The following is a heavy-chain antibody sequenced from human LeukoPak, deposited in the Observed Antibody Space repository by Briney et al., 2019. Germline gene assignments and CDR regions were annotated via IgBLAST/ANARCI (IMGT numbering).Heavy chain of an antibody. CDR1: GGSVTSGSYY. CDR2: IHYSGST. V-gene: IGHV4-61*01. J-gene: IGHJ4*02. Sequence: SETLSLTCTVSGGSVTSGSYYWSWIRQPPGKGLEWIGYIHYSGSTNYNPSLKSRVTISVDTSKNQFSLKLSSATAADTAVYHCARVRVAGPGFYFDYWGQGTLVTVSS. CDR3: ARVRVAGPGFYFDY. D-gene: IGHD6-19*01.